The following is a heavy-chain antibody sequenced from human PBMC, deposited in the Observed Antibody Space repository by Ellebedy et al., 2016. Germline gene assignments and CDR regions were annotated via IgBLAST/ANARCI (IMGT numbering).Heavy chain of an antibody. CDR3: ARGLIVGATTITYFDY. CDR1: GVSFSRYY. Sequence: SETLSLXXAVYGVSFSRYYWSWIRQPPGKGLEWIGEINHSGRTNYNPSLESRLTISIDTSKNQFSLKLSSVTAADTAVYYCARGLIVGATTITYFDYWGQGTLVTVSS. V-gene: IGHV4-34*01. D-gene: IGHD1-26*01. J-gene: IGHJ4*02. CDR2: INHSGRT.